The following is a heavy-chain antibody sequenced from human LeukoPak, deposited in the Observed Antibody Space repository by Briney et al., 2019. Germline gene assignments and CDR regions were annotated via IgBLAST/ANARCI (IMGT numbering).Heavy chain of an antibody. CDR1: GFTFDDYA. J-gene: IGHJ6*02. Sequence: GGSLRLSCAASGFTFDDYAMHWVRQAPGKGLEWVGHIKSKTDGGTTDYTAPVKGRFTISRDDSKNTVYLQMNSLKTEDTAVYYCTTARSVWGQGTTVTVSS. CDR3: TTARSV. V-gene: IGHV3-15*01. CDR2: IKSKTDGGTT.